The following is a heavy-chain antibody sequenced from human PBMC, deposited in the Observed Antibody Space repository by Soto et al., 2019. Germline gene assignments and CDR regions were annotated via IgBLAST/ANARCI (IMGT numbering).Heavy chain of an antibody. CDR1: GGSIGSGGYS. Sequence: PSETLSLTCAVSGGSIGSGGYSWSWIRQPPGKGLEWIGYIYHSGSTYYNPSLKSRVTISVDRSKNQFSLKLSSVTAADTAVYYCARRDYGDGRGFDPWGQGTLVTVSS. J-gene: IGHJ5*02. V-gene: IGHV4-30-2*01. D-gene: IGHD4-17*01. CDR2: IYHSGST. CDR3: ARRDYGDGRGFDP.